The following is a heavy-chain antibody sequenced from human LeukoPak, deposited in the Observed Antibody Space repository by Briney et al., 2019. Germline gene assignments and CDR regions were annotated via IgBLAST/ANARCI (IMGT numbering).Heavy chain of an antibody. J-gene: IGHJ4*02. CDR2: ISYAETT. D-gene: IGHD3-16*01. CDR3: ARELRALGDFRDGGFDY. Sequence: PSETLSLTWTVSGGSIKTTPYSWAWIRQSPGRGLDWIGSISYAETTYYKASLKSRVSMSVDMSKNHFSLSLASVTAADTAVYYCARELRALGDFRDGGFDYWGQGTLVTVSS. CDR1: GGSIKTTPYS. V-gene: IGHV4-39*07.